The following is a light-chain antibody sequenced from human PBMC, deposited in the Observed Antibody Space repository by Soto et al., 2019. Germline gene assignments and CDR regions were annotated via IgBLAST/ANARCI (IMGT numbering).Light chain of an antibody. CDR3: QQYNLWPLT. CDR1: QSISSN. Sequence: EIVMTQSPATLSVSPGERATLSCRASQSISSNLAWYQQKPDQAPRLLIYGASTRAAGIPASFSGSGFGTEFTLTISSLQSEDFAVYFCQQYNLWPLTFGQGTKVEIK. J-gene: IGKJ1*01. V-gene: IGKV3-15*01. CDR2: GAS.